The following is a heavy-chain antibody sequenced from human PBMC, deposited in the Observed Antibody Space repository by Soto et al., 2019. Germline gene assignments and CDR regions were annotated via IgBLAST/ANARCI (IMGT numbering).Heavy chain of an antibody. CDR2: ISGSGGST. Sequence: PGGSLRLSCAASGFTFSSYAMSWVRQAPGKGLEWVSAISGSGGSTYYADSVKGRFTISRDNSKNTLYLQMNSLRAEDTAVYYCAKDSDIVATIWSPGGAPFDYWGQGTLVTVSS. CDR3: AKDSDIVATIWSPGGAPFDY. D-gene: IGHD5-12*01. J-gene: IGHJ4*02. CDR1: GFTFSSYA. V-gene: IGHV3-23*01.